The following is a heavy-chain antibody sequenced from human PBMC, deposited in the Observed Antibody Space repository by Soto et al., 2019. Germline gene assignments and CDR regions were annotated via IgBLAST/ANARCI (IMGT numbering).Heavy chain of an antibody. D-gene: IGHD3-3*01. CDR2: TSAYNGNT. CDR1: GYTFTSYG. Sequence: ASVKVSCKASGYTFTSYGISWVRQAPGQGLEWMGWTSAYNGNTNYAQKLQGRVTMTTDTSTSTAYMELRSLRSDDTAVYYCARVGYYDFWSGEAHYYYGMDVWGQGTTVTVSS. V-gene: IGHV1-18*04. CDR3: ARVGYYDFWSGEAHYYYGMDV. J-gene: IGHJ6*02.